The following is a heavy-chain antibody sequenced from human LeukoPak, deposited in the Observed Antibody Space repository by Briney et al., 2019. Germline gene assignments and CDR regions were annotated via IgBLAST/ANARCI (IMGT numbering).Heavy chain of an antibody. V-gene: IGHV3-23*01. CDR3: AKRGVVIRVIVVGFHKEAYYFDS. Sequence: GGSLRLSCAVSGITLSNYGMSWVRQAPGKGLEWVAGISDSGGRTNYADSVKGRFTISRDNPKNTLYLQMNSLRAEDTAVYFCAKRGVVIRVIVVGFHKEAYYFDSWGQGALITVSS. D-gene: IGHD2-15*01. CDR2: ISDSGGRT. CDR1: GITLSNYG. J-gene: IGHJ4*02.